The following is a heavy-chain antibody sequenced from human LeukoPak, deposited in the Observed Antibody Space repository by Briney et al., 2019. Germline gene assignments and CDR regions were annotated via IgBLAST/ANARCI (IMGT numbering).Heavy chain of an antibody. D-gene: IGHD2-8*02. J-gene: IGHJ3*02. CDR1: GLTVTNAW. Sequence: GGSLRLSCAASGLTVTNAWMNWVRQAPGKGLEWVSYISSSSSYTNYADSVKGRFTISRDNAKNSLYLQMNSLRAEDTAVYYCARGWVLATGAFDIWGQGTMVTVSS. CDR2: ISSSSSYT. V-gene: IGHV3-11*05. CDR3: ARGWVLATGAFDI.